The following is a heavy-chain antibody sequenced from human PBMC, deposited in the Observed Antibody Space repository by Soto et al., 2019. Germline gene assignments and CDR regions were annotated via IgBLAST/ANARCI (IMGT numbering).Heavy chain of an antibody. Sequence: SVPTLVNPTQTLPLTCSFSGFSVSTSGVGVGWIRQSPGKALEWLALIYWSGDEHYRPSLRSRLSIIKDTSKNHVVLIMTDMDPVDTATYYCERGVATLPFFAFDIWGQGTMVT. D-gene: IGHD6-6*01. V-gene: IGHV2-5*01. CDR2: IYWSGDE. CDR1: GFSVSTSGVG. J-gene: IGHJ3*02. CDR3: ERGVATLPFFAFDI.